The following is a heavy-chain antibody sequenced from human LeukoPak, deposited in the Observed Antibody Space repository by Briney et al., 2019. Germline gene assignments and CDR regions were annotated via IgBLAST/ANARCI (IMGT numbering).Heavy chain of an antibody. V-gene: IGHV1-18*01. CDR1: GYTFTSYG. CDR3: ARDLGYYDRRDWFDP. CDR2: ISAYNGNT. Sequence: GASVKVSCKASGYTFTSYGISWVRQAPGQGLEWMGRISAYNGNTNYAQKLQGRVTMTTDTSTSTAYMELRSLRSDDTAVYYCARDLGYYDRRDWFDPWGQGTLVTVSS. D-gene: IGHD3-22*01. J-gene: IGHJ5*02.